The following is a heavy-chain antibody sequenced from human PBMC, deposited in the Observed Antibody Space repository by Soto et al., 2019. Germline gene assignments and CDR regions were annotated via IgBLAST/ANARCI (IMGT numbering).Heavy chain of an antibody. Sequence: GGPLRLSCAASGFTFSSYALSWVRQTPGKGLEWVSAITSGADTYYADSVEGRFTISRDNSKNTLYLQMNSLRAEDTAVYYCAKGRGASRSYSYYFDYWGQETRVTVSS. CDR2: ITSGADT. D-gene: IGHD3-10*01. V-gene: IGHV3-23*01. J-gene: IGHJ4*02. CDR1: GFTFSSYA. CDR3: AKGRGASRSYSYYFDY.